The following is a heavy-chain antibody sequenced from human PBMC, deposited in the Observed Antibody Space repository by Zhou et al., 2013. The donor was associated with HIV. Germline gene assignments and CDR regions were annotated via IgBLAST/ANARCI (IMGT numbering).Heavy chain of an antibody. CDR3: AREFSQHVPYYFDY. J-gene: IGHJ4*02. CDR1: GDTLSELS. V-gene: IGHV1-24*01. Sequence: QVQLVQSGAEVKKPGASVKVSCKVSGDTLSELSMHWVRQTPGKGLEWMGGFDPEDGETIYAKKFQDRVTMTEDTSTDTAYMELSSLRSEDTAVYYCAREFSQHVPYYFDYWGQGTLVTVSS. CDR2: FDPEDGET. D-gene: IGHD2-2*01.